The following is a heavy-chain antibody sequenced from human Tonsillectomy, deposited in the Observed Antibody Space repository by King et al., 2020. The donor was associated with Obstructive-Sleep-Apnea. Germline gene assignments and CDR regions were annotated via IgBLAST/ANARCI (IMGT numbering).Heavy chain of an antibody. V-gene: IGHV3-9*01. J-gene: IGHJ4*02. CDR2: ISWNSGKI. CDR1: GFTFNDYG. CDR3: AKDLRGGSSGWYNFDY. D-gene: IGHD6-13*01. Sequence: VQLVESGGGLVQPGRSLRLSCAASGFTFNDYGMHWVRQAPGKGLEWVSGISWNSGKIGYADSVKGRFTISRDNAKNSLYLQMNSLRAEDTALYYCAKDLRGGSSGWYNFDYWGQGTLVTVSS.